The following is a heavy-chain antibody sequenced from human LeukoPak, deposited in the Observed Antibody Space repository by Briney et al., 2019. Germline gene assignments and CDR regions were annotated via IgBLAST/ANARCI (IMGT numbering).Heavy chain of an antibody. CDR3: ATLEYAKGNDYAYFFDY. V-gene: IGHV4-59*11. Sequence: SETLSLTCTVSGGPIFGHYWSWIRQPPGKSLEWIGYIYNSGSTNYHPSLESRVAISLGPSKNQFSLKLSSVTAADTAVYYCATLEYAKGNDYAYFFDYWGRGILVTVSS. D-gene: IGHD4/OR15-4a*01. J-gene: IGHJ4*02. CDR1: GGPIFGHY. CDR2: IYNSGST.